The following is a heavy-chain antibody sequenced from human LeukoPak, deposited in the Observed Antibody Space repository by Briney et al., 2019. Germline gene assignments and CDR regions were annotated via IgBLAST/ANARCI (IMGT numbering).Heavy chain of an antibody. CDR1: GFTFSSYA. Sequence: GGSLRLTCAASGFTFSSYAMHWVRQAPGKGLEWVAVISYDGSNKYYADSVKGRFTISRDNSKNTLYLQMNSLRAEDTAVYYCARDPVGATTRYFDYWGQGTLVTVSS. D-gene: IGHD1-26*01. CDR2: ISYDGSNK. J-gene: IGHJ4*02. V-gene: IGHV3-30*01. CDR3: ARDPVGATTRYFDY.